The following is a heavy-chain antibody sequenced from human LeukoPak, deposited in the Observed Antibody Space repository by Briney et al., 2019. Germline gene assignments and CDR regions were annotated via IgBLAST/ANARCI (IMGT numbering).Heavy chain of an antibody. CDR1: GFTFSSYA. Sequence: GGSLRLFCAASGFTFSSYAMSCVRQAPGKGLVWVSAISGSGGSTYYADSVKGRFTISRDNSKNTLYLQMNSLRAGDTAVYYCAKPGDDYGDFDYWGQGTLVTVSS. CDR2: ISGSGGST. J-gene: IGHJ4*02. D-gene: IGHD4-17*01. V-gene: IGHV3-23*01. CDR3: AKPGDDYGDFDY.